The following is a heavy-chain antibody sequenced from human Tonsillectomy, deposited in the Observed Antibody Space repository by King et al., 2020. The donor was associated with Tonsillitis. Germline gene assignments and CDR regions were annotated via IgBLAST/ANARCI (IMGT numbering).Heavy chain of an antibody. D-gene: IGHD2/OR15-2a*01. CDR1: GYTFTSYY. V-gene: IGHV1-46*01. CDR2: INPSGGSP. J-gene: IGHJ4*02. CDR3: ARDSNSHFFDY. Sequence: VQLVESGAEVKKPGASVKVSCKASGYTFTSYYMHWVRQAPGQGLEWMAIINPSGGSPTYAQKFQGRFTMTSDTSTSTVYMELSSLRSEDTAVYYCARDSNSHFFDYWGQGTMVTVSS.